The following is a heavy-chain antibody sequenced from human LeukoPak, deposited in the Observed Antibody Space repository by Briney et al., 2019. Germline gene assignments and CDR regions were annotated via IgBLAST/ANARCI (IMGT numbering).Heavy chain of an antibody. Sequence: GGSLRLSCAASGFTFSSYEMNWVRQAPGKGLEWVSYISSSGSTTYYADSVKGRFTISRDNAKNSLYLQMNSLRAEDTAVYYCVRGQSTLGYFQEWGQGTPVTVFS. J-gene: IGHJ1*01. CDR2: ISSSGSTT. D-gene: IGHD2-2*01. CDR1: GFTFSSYE. V-gene: IGHV3-48*03. CDR3: VRGQSTLGYFQE.